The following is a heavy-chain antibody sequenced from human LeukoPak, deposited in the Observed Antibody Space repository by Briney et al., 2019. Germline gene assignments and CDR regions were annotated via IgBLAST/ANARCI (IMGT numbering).Heavy chain of an antibody. J-gene: IGHJ4*02. CDR2: ISGSGGST. Sequence: GGSLRLSCAASGFTFSSYAMSWVRQAPGKGLEWVSTISGSGGSTYYADSVKGRFTISRDNSKNTLYLQMNSLRAEDTAVYYCAIDSAAAGFDYWGQGTLVTVSS. CDR3: AIDSAAAGFDY. V-gene: IGHV3-23*01. D-gene: IGHD6-13*01. CDR1: GFTFSSYA.